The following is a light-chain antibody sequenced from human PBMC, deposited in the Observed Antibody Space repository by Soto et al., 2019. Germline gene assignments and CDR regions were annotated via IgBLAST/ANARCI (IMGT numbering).Light chain of an antibody. J-gene: IGKJ1*01. CDR1: QSIRTW. V-gene: IGKV1-5*03. CDR3: HQYNSYWP. Sequence: DVQVSHSPSALSASFGDRVTITFRASQSIRTWLAWYQQEPGTPPKLLIYKASSLEGGVPSRFSGNGSGTDFALTINNLQPEDCATYYCHQYNSYWPFGLGTKVDI. CDR2: KAS.